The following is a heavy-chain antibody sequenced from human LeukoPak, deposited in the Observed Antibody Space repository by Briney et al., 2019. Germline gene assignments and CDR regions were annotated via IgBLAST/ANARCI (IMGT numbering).Heavy chain of an antibody. CDR3: ARDAFYGSGLDAFDI. V-gene: IGHV3-66*01. CDR2: IYGGGNT. Sequence: GGSLRLSCAASGFTVSSNYMTWVRQAPGKGLEWVSVIYGGGNTYYADSVKGRFTISRDNSKNKLYLQMNSLRAEDTAVYYCARDAFYGSGLDAFDIWGQGTMVTVAS. CDR1: GFTVSSNY. D-gene: IGHD3-10*01. J-gene: IGHJ3*02.